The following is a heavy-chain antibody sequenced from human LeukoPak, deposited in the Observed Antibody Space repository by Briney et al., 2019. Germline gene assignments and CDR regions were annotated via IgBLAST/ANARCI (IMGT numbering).Heavy chain of an antibody. V-gene: IGHV1-8*01. CDR3: VRVFLSGPNDY. CDR1: GYTFTSYD. CDR2: MNPNSGNT. J-gene: IGHJ4*01. Sequence: GASVKVSRKASGYTFTSYDINWVRQATGQGLEWMGWMNPNSGNTDYAQKFQGRVTLTRNTSISTAYMELRRLRSEDTGVYYSVRVFLSGPNDYWGKGALVTVSS. D-gene: IGHD3-10*01.